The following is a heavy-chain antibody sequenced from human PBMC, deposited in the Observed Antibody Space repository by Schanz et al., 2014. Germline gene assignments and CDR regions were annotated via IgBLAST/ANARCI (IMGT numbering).Heavy chain of an antibody. V-gene: IGHV3-11*01. Sequence: QVQLVESGGGLVKPGGSLRLSCAASGFTFSDYYMNWIRQAPGKGLEWVSYISNSGYTIYYADSVKGRFTISRDNAKNSLYLQMNSLRAEATAVYYWARAPPPYSSSPYYWYYGMDVWGQGTTVTVSS. J-gene: IGHJ6*02. CDR2: ISNSGYTI. CDR3: ARAPPPYSSSPYYWYYGMDV. CDR1: GFTFSDYY. D-gene: IGHD6-6*01.